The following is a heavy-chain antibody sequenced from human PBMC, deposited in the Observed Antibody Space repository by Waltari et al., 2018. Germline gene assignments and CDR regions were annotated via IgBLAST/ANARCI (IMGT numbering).Heavy chain of an antibody. CDR2: IWYDGSNK. CDR3: ARGILPDSSSCVGY. D-gene: IGHD6-13*01. V-gene: IGHV3-33*01. CDR1: GFTFSSYG. Sequence: SLRLSCAASGFTFSSYGMHWVRQAPGKGLEWVAVIWYDGSNKYYADSVKGRFTISRDNSKNTLYLQMNSLRAEDTAVYYCARGILPDSSSCVGYWGQGTLVTVSS. J-gene: IGHJ4*02.